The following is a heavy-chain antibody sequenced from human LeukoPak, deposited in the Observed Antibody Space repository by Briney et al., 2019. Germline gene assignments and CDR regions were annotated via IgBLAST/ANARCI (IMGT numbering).Heavy chain of an antibody. D-gene: IGHD3-10*01. Sequence: GGSLRLSCAASGFTFSIYSMNSVRQAPGKGLEWVSAICGSGGSTYYADSVKGQFTISRDNSKNTLYLQMNSLRAEDTAVYYCAKGSLGVDYWGQGTLVTVSS. CDR1: GFTFSIYS. V-gene: IGHV3-23*01. CDR3: AKGSLGVDY. CDR2: ICGSGGST. J-gene: IGHJ4*02.